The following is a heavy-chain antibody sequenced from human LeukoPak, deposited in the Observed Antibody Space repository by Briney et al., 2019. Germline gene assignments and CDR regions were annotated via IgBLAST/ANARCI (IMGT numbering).Heavy chain of an antibody. Sequence: SLRLSCAACGFTFDDYAMHWVRQAPGKGLEWVSRISWNSGSIGYADSVKGRFTISRDNAKNSLYLQTNSLRAEDTALYYCAKDIQYCGGDCYPDYYYGMDVWGQGTTVTVSS. CDR3: AKDIQYCGGDCYPDYYYGMDV. D-gene: IGHD2-21*02. J-gene: IGHJ6*02. CDR1: GFTFDDYA. V-gene: IGHV3-9*01. CDR2: ISWNSGSI.